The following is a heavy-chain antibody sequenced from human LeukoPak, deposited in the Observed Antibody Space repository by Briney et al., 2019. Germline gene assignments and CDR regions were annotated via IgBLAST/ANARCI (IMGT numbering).Heavy chain of an antibody. CDR1: GFTFSSYG. J-gene: IGHJ4*02. Sequence: PGRSLRLSCAASGFTFSSYGMHWVRQAPGKGLEWVAVISYDGSNKYYADSVKGRFTISRDNSKNTLYLQMNSLRAEDTAVYYCAKDLGRGGWYYFDYWGQGTLVTVSS. D-gene: IGHD6-19*01. CDR3: AKDLGRGGWYYFDY. V-gene: IGHV3-30*18. CDR2: ISYDGSNK.